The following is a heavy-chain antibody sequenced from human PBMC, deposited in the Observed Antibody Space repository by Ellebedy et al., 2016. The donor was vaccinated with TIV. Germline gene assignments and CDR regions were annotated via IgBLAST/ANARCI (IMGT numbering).Heavy chain of an antibody. Sequence: GESLKISXAASGFTFSSYAMSWVRQAPGKGLEWVSAISGSGGSTYYADSVKGRFTISRDNSKNTLYLQMNSLRAEDTAVYYCAREAPYDYIWGSYRYKRYYFDYWGQGTLVTVSS. CDR3: AREAPYDYIWGSYRYKRYYFDY. CDR1: GFTFSSYA. J-gene: IGHJ4*02. V-gene: IGHV3-23*01. D-gene: IGHD3-16*02. CDR2: ISGSGGST.